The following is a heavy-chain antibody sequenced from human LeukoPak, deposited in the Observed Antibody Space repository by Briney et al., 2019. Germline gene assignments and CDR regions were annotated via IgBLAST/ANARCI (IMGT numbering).Heavy chain of an antibody. CDR2: ISSSGTTI. Sequence: NAGGSLRLSCAASGFTFSDYYMSWIRQAPGKGLEWVSYISSSGTTIYYADSVKGRFTISRDNSENTLYLQMNSLRAEDTAVYYCASGEDYYDSSVNFDYWGQGTLVIVSS. CDR3: ASGEDYYDSSVNFDY. D-gene: IGHD3-22*01. J-gene: IGHJ4*02. V-gene: IGHV3-11*04. CDR1: GFTFSDYY.